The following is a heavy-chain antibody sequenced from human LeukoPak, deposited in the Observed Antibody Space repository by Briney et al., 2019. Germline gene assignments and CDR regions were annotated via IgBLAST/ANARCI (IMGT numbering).Heavy chain of an antibody. CDR1: GFTFSSYS. J-gene: IGHJ4*02. CDR3: ATFGVIVRNNYLDY. D-gene: IGHD3-3*01. CDR2: ITANGDTT. Sequence: GGSLRLSCAASGFTFSSYSMNWVRQAPGKGLDWVSSITANGDTTYYADSVKGRFTISRDNSRNTLYLQMSSLRAEDTALYYCATFGVIVRNNYLDYWGQGALVAVSS. V-gene: IGHV3-23*01.